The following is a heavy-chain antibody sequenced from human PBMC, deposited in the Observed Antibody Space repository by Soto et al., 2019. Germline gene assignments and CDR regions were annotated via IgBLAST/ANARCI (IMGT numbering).Heavy chain of an antibody. D-gene: IGHD3-3*01. J-gene: IGHJ4*02. Sequence: EVQVVESGGGLIQPGGSLRLSCAASEFPVTTNYLTWVRQAPGKGLEWVSLLYSTNVAHYADSVRGRFTISRDISKNMFYLEMNSLRAEATAVYYCGRNPFGVSSDGVVVWGQGTLVTVSS. V-gene: IGHV3-53*01. CDR2: LYSTNVA. CDR3: GRNPFGVSSDGVVV. CDR1: EFPVTTNY.